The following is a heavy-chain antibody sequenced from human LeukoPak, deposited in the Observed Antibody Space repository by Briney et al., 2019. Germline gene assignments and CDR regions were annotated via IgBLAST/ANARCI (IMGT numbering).Heavy chain of an antibody. CDR2: IIPILGIA. V-gene: IGHV1-69*04. CDR3: ARFIAAAGHQQWLNDY. CDR1: VGTFSSYA. Sequence: SVKVSCKASVGTFSSYAISWVRQAPGQGLEWMGRIIPILGIANYAQKFQGRVTITADKSTSTAYMELSSLRSEDTAVYYCARFIAAAGHQQWLNDYWGQGTLVTVSS. D-gene: IGHD6-13*01. J-gene: IGHJ4*02.